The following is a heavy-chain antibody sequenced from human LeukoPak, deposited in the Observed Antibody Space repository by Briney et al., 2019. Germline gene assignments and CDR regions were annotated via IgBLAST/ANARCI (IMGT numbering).Heavy chain of an antibody. V-gene: IGHV1-69*01. CDR1: GGTFSTYA. J-gene: IGHJ4*02. CDR3: ARGLGDSSGYYYSDY. Sequence: SVKVSCKTSGGTFSTYAISWVRQAPGQGLEWMGGIIPIFGTGNYAQKFQGRVTITADESPSPAYMELSSLRSEDTAVYYCARGLGDSSGYYYSDYWGQGTLVTVSS. D-gene: IGHD3-22*01. CDR2: IIPIFGTG.